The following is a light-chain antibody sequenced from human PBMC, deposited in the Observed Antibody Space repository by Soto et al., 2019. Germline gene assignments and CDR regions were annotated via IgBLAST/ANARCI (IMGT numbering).Light chain of an antibody. CDR1: SSDVGNYNY. CDR2: EVT. J-gene: IGLJ3*02. V-gene: IGLV2-8*01. Sequence: QYALTQPPSASGSPGQSVTISCTGTSSDVGNYNYVSWYQQHTGKAPKLMIYEVTKRPSGVPDRFSGAKSGNTASLTVSGLQAEDEADYYCSSYAGSKTLFGGGTKLTVL. CDR3: SSYAGSKTL.